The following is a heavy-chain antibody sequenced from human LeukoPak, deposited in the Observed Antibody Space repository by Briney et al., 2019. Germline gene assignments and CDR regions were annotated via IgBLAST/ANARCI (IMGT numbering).Heavy chain of an antibody. J-gene: IGHJ4*02. Sequence: PGGSLRLSCAASGFTFSSYAMSWVRQAPGKGLEWVSAISGSGGSTYYAGSVKGRFTTSRDNSKITLYLQVTSLRADDTAVYYCAKADPGIAAAGTGRFDYWGQGTLVTVSS. CDR3: AKADPGIAAAGTGRFDY. V-gene: IGHV3-23*01. CDR2: ISGSGGST. CDR1: GFTFSSYA. D-gene: IGHD6-13*01.